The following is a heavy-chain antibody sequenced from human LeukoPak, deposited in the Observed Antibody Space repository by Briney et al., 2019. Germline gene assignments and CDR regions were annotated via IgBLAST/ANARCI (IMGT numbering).Heavy chain of an antibody. CDR3: ARGGGSMFWGSYFGD. V-gene: IGHV1-46*01. D-gene: IGHD3-16*01. CDR1: GYTFTSYY. Sequence: ASVTVSCKASGYTFTSYYMHWVRQAPGQGLEWMGIINPSGGSTSYAQKFQGRVTMTRDMSTSTVYMELSSLRSEDTAVYYCARGGGSMFWGSYFGDWGQGTLVTVSS. CDR2: INPSGGST. J-gene: IGHJ4*02.